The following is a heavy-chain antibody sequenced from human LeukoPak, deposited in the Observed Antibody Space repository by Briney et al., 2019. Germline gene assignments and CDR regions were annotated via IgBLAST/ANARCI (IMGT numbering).Heavy chain of an antibody. CDR3: ARGGPPGYYYDYYMDV. CDR1: GGSFSGYY. Sequence: SETLSLTCTVYGGSFSGYYWSWIHQPPGRGLEWIGEINHSGSINYNPSLKSRVTISVDTSKNQFSLKMSSVTAADTAVYFCARGGPPGYYYDYYMDVWGKGTTVTISS. CDR2: INHSGSI. J-gene: IGHJ6*03. V-gene: IGHV4-34*01.